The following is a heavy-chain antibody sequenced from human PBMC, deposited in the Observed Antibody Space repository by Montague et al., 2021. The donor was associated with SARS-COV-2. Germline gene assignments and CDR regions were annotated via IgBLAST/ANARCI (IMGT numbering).Heavy chain of an antibody. J-gene: IGHJ5*02. CDR1: GGSVYSNADHLNSDY. Sequence: SETLSLTCDVSGGSVYSNADHLNSDYCAWVRQSPGRGLEWIGSVXWRGQTWQNPSFRGRLTMSVDTSKNSVSLRLTSVTAADTAMYYCTGQRWRGRFDPWGLGTLVIVSS. CDR3: TGQRWRGRFDP. V-gene: IGHV4-39*01. D-gene: IGHD2-15*01. CDR2: VXWRGQT.